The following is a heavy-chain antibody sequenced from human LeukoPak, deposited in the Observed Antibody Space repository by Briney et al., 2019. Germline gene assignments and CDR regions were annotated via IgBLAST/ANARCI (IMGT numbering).Heavy chain of an antibody. CDR2: IIPIFGTA. CDR1: GGTFSSYA. Sequence: SVKVSCKASGGTFSSYAISWVRQAPGQGVEWMGGIIPIFGTANYAQKFQGRVTITADESTSTAYMELSSLRSEDTAVYYCARTLRPLGLGYCSRTSCYDGLDYWGQGTLVTVSS. J-gene: IGHJ4*02. CDR3: ARTLRPLGLGYCSRTSCYDGLDY. V-gene: IGHV1-69*13. D-gene: IGHD2-2*01.